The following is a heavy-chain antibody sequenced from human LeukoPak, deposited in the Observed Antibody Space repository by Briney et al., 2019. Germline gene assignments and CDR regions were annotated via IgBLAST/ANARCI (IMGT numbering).Heavy chain of an antibody. CDR3: ATRTGALYGMDV. CDR2: IYYSGST. V-gene: IGHV4-59*01. D-gene: IGHD7-27*01. Sequence: SETLSLTCTVSGGSISSYYWSWIQQPPGKGLEWIGYIYYSGSTNYNPSLKSRVTISVDTSKNQFSLKLSSVTAADTAVYYCATRTGALYGMDVWGQGTTVTVSS. J-gene: IGHJ6*02. CDR1: GGSISSYY.